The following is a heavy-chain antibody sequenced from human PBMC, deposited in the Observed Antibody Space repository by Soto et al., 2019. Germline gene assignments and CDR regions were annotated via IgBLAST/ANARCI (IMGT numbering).Heavy chain of an antibody. CDR3: ARSDNKYYFDY. J-gene: IGHJ4*02. Sequence: QVQLQESGPGLVKPSQTLSLTCTVSGGSISSGGYYWSWIRQHPRKGLEWIGYIYYSGSTYYNPSLKSRVTISVDTSKNQFSLKLSSVTAADTAVYYCARSDNKYYFDYWGQGTLVTVSS. CDR1: GGSISSGGYY. CDR2: IYYSGST. V-gene: IGHV4-31*03. D-gene: IGHD1-1*01.